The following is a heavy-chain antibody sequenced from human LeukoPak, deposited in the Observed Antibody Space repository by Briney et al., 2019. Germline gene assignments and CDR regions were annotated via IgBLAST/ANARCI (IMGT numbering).Heavy chain of an antibody. CDR2: IYSSGST. V-gene: IGHV4-61*02. Sequence: SETLSLTCTVSGGSISSGSYYWSWIRQPAEKGLEWVGRIYSSGSTSYNPSLKSRVTISVDTSKNQFSLKLSSVTAADTAVYYCARRSITMVRGAGRYFDYWGQGTLVTVSS. CDR3: ARRSITMVRGAGRYFDY. D-gene: IGHD3-10*01. CDR1: GGSISSGSYY. J-gene: IGHJ4*02.